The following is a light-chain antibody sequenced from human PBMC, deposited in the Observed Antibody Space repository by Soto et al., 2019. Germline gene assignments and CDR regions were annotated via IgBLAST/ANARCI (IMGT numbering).Light chain of an antibody. Sequence: ETVMTKSPATLSVSPGERATLSCRASQSVSSNLAWYQQKPGQAPRLLIHGASNRATGIPARFSGGGSGTDFTLTISSLEPEDFAVYYCQQRSDWPWTFGQGTKVDI. V-gene: IGKV3-11*01. J-gene: IGKJ1*01. CDR1: QSVSSN. CDR2: GAS. CDR3: QQRSDWPWT.